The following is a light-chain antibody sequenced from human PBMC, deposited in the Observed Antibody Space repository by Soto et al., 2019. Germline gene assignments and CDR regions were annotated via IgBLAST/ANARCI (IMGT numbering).Light chain of an antibody. J-gene: IGLJ1*01. Sequence: QAVVTQEPSLTVSPGGTVTLTCGSTTGAVTSGQYPYWFQQKPGQAPRTLIYDTNKRHSWTPARFSGSLLGGKASLTLSGAQPEDEAEYYCLLSYRGPRRVFGTGTKLTVL. CDR2: DTN. V-gene: IGLV7-46*01. CDR1: TGAVTSGQY. CDR3: LLSYRGPRRV.